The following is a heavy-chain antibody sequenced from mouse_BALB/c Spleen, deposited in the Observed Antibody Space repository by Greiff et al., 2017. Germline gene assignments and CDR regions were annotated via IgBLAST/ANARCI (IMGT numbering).Heavy chain of an antibody. Sequence: VQLKESGGGLVQPGGSRKLSCAASGFTFSSFGMHWVRQAPEKGLEWVAYISSGSSTIYYADTVKGRFTITRDNPKNTLFLQMTSLRSEDTAMYYCARRGEVPYYIDYWGQGTTLTVSS. CDR3: ARRGEVPYYIDY. V-gene: IGHV5-17*02. CDR1: GFTFSSFG. J-gene: IGHJ2*01. CDR2: ISSGSSTI.